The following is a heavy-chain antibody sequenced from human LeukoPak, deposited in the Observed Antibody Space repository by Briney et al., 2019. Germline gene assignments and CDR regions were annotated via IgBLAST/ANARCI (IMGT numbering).Heavy chain of an antibody. CDR1: GFTFSSYA. J-gene: IGHJ4*02. V-gene: IGHV3-15*01. CDR3: TTRSPARYCSDGACYSSADY. Sequence: GGSLRLSCAASGFTFSSYAMSWVRQAPGKGLEWVGHIRSKADGGTPDYIAPVKGRFTISRDDSKDTLYLQMNSLNTEDTAMYYCTTRSPARYCSDGACYSSADYWGQGTLVTVSS. D-gene: IGHD2-15*01. CDR2: IRSKADGGTP.